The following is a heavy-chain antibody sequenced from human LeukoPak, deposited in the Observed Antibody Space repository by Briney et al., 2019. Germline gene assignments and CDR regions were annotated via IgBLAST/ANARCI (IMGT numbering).Heavy chain of an antibody. V-gene: IGHV1-18*01. CDR1: GYTFTGYG. Sequence: ASVKVSCKASGYTFTGYGISWVRQAPGQGLEWMGWISAYNGNTNYAQKLQGRVTVTTDTSTSTAYMELRSLRSDDTAVYYCARSVDESYYYYMDVWGKGTTVTVSS. J-gene: IGHJ6*03. CDR2: ISAYNGNT. CDR3: ARSVDESYYYYMDV. D-gene: IGHD3/OR15-3a*01.